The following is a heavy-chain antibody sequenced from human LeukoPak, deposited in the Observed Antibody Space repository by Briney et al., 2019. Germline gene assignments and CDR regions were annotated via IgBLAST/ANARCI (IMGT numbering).Heavy chain of an antibody. J-gene: IGHJ4*02. V-gene: IGHV3-23*01. Sequence: GGSLRLSCAASGFTFSSYAMSWVRQAPGKGLEWVSAISSSGGSTYYADSVKGRFTISRDNSKNTLYLQMNSLRAEDTAVYYCAKDLFRWVPVERTFDYWGQGTLVTVSS. CDR3: AKDLFRWVPVERTFDY. CDR1: GFTFSSYA. CDR2: ISSSGGST. D-gene: IGHD1-26*01.